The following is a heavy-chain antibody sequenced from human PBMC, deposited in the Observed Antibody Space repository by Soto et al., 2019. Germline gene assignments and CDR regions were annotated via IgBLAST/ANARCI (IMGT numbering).Heavy chain of an antibody. J-gene: IGHJ5*02. CDR2: IYTSGST. CDR3: VRESPPGFNWFDP. Sequence: SETLSLTCSVSAGSISSNYWSWIRQPAGKRLEWTGRIYTSGSTNYNPSLKSRVTMSIDTSKNQFSLKLTSVTAADTAVYYCVRESPPGFNWFDPWGQGILVTVSS. D-gene: IGHD3-10*01. V-gene: IGHV4-4*07. CDR1: AGSISSNY.